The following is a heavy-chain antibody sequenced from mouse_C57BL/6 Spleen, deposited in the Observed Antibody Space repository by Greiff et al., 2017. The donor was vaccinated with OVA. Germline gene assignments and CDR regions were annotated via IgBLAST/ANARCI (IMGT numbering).Heavy chain of an antibody. J-gene: IGHJ1*03. V-gene: IGHV1-81*01. CDR3: ARFGPYYGSSYWYFDV. CDR2: IYPRSGNT. CDR1: GYTFTSYG. Sequence: QVQLQQSGAELARPGASVKLSCKASGYTFTSYGISWVKQRPGQGLEWIGEIYPRSGNTYYNEKFKGKATLTADKSSSTAYMELRSLTSEDSAVYFWARFGPYYGSSYWYFDVWGTGTTVTVSS. D-gene: IGHD1-1*01.